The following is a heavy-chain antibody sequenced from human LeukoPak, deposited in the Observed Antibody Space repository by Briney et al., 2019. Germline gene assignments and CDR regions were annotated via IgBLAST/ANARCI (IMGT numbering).Heavy chain of an antibody. CDR1: GFIFRSYE. CDR2: ISSSGSTI. J-gene: IGHJ4*02. CDR3: ARTGGSYPYYFEY. D-gene: IGHD1-26*01. Sequence: GGSLRLSCATSGFIFRSYEMNWVRQAPGKGLEWVSYISSSGSTIYYADSVKGRFTLSRDNAKNSLYLQMNSLRAEDTAVYYCARTGGSYPYYFEYWGQGTLVTVSS. V-gene: IGHV3-48*03.